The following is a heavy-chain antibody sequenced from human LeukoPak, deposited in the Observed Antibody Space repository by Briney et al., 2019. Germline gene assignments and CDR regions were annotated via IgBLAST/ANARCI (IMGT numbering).Heavy chain of an antibody. J-gene: IGHJ3*02. CDR2: IIPILGIA. Sequence: VASVKVSCKASGGTFSSYAISWVRQAPGQGLEWMGRIIPILGIANYAQKFQGRVTITADKSTSTAYMELSSLRSEDTAVYYCARATQARLGIQLWLAFDTWGQGTMVTVSS. V-gene: IGHV1-69*04. CDR3: ARATQARLGIQLWLAFDT. CDR1: GGTFSSYA. D-gene: IGHD5-18*01.